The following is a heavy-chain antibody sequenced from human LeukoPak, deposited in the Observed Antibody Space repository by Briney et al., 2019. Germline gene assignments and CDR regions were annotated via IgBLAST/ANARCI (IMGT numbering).Heavy chain of an antibody. J-gene: IGHJ4*02. V-gene: IGHV3-7*05. CDR3: ARDVGYDSSGYYPYYFDY. CDR2: IKQDGSEK. Sequence: GGSLRLSCAASGFTFSSYWMSCVRQAPGKGLEWVANIKQDGSEKYYVDSVQGRFTISRDNAKNLLYLQMDSLRAEDTAVYYCARDVGYDSSGYYPYYFDYWGQGTLGTVSS. D-gene: IGHD3-22*01. CDR1: GFTFSSYW.